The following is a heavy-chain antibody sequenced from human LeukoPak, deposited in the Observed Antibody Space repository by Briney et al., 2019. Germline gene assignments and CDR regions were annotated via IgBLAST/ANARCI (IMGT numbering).Heavy chain of an antibody. V-gene: IGHV3-23*01. J-gene: IGHJ4*02. Sequence: PGGSLRLSCAASGFTFSSYAMSWVRQAPGKGLEAPGKGLEWLSTISASGHATYYPDSVRGRFTISRDNSKSTLHLQMDSLRAEDSALYYCAKWPEGATPKFHHWGQGTLVTVSS. CDR3: AKWPEGATPKFHH. CDR1: GFTFSSYA. CDR2: ISASGHAT. D-gene: IGHD1-26*01.